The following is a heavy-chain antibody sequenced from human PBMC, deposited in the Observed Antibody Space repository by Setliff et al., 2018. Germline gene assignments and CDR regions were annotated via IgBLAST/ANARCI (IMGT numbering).Heavy chain of an antibody. J-gene: IGHJ5*02. Sequence: SVKVSCKASGGTFDNFAITWVRQAPGQGLEWMGRIFPKFGTANYAQKFQDRVAITADESTSTGYMEINGLTSEDAAVYYCARDWRHSGMSWANYFDPWGQGTVVTVSS. V-gene: IGHV1-69*13. CDR3: ARDWRHSGMSWANYFDP. CDR2: IFPKFGTA. CDR1: GGTFDNFA. D-gene: IGHD3-10*01.